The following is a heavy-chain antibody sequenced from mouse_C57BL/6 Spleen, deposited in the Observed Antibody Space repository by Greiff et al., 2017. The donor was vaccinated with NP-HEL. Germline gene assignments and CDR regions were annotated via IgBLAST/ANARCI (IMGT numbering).Heavy chain of an antibody. CDR2: IDPSDSET. CDR1: GYTFTSYW. J-gene: IGHJ4*01. CDR3: ARSHYYGSSHYAMDY. Sequence: VQLQQPGAELVRPGSSVKLSCKASGYTFTSYWMHWVKQRPIQGLEWIGNIDPSDSETHYNQKFKDKATLTVDKSSSTAYMQLSSLTSEDSAVYYCARSHYYGSSHYAMDYWGQGTSVTVSS. D-gene: IGHD1-1*01. V-gene: IGHV1-52*01.